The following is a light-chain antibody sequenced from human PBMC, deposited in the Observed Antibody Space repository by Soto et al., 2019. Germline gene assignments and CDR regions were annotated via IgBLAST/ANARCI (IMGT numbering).Light chain of an antibody. CDR3: CSYVGATTYV. V-gene: IGLV2-14*01. J-gene: IGLJ1*01. CDR1: SSDVGGYNY. Sequence: QSALTQPASVSGSPGQSITISCTGTSSDVGGYNYVSWYQQHPGKAPKLMIYEVSNWPSGVSNRFSGSKSGNTASLTISGLQAEDEADYYCCSYVGATTYVFGTGTKLTVL. CDR2: EVS.